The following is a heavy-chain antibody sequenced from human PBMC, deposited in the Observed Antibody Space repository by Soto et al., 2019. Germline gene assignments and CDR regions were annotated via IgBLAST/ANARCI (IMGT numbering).Heavy chain of an antibody. CDR3: AKGGGSLVLLWFEPDDY. Sequence: GGSLRLSCAASGFTFSSYGMHWVRQAPGKGLEWVAVISYDGSNKYYADSVKGRFTISRDNSKNTLYLQMNSLRAEDTAVYYCAKGGGSLVLLWFEPDDYWGQGTLVTVSS. CDR2: ISYDGSNK. V-gene: IGHV3-30*18. CDR1: GFTFSSYG. D-gene: IGHD3-10*01. J-gene: IGHJ4*02.